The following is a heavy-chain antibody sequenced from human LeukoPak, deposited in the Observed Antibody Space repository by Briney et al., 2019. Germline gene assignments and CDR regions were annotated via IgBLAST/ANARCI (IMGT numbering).Heavy chain of an antibody. CDR1: GFTFSSYW. Sequence: PGGSLRLSCAASGFTFSSYWMHWVRQAPGKGLVWVSRINSDGTSTSYADSVKGRFTISRDNAKNTLYLRMNSLRAEDTAVYYCAKGGTTLSDYWGQGTLVTVSS. CDR2: INSDGTST. D-gene: IGHD1-7*01. V-gene: IGHV3-74*01. J-gene: IGHJ4*02. CDR3: AKGGTTLSDY.